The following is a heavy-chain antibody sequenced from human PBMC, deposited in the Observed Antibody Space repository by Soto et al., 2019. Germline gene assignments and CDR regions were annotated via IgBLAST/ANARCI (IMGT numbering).Heavy chain of an antibody. D-gene: IGHD5-12*01. J-gene: IGHJ4*02. CDR3: AVDHHRYSGYEYVDY. V-gene: IGHV3-11*05. Sequence: QVQLVESGGGLVKPGGSLRLSCAASGFTFSDYYMSWIRQAPGKGLEWVSYISSSSSYTNYADSVKGRFTISRDNAKNTLYLQMNSLRADDTTGYYCAVDHHRYSGYEYVDYGGQGTLVTVSS. CDR1: GFTFSDYY. CDR2: ISSSSSYT.